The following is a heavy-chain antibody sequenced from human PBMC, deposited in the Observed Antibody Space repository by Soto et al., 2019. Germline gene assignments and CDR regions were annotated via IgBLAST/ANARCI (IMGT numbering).Heavy chain of an antibody. V-gene: IGHV3-23*01. CDR2: ISGSGGST. J-gene: IGHJ4*02. CDR3: ARDIGYCSSTSCHPCDY. CDR1: GFTFNYAW. D-gene: IGHD2-2*01. Sequence: PGGSLRLSCAASGFTFNYAWMTWVRQAPGKGLEWVSAISGSGGSTYYADSVKGRFTISRDNSKNTLYLQMNSLRAEDTAVYYCARDIGYCSSTSCHPCDYWGQGTLVTVSS.